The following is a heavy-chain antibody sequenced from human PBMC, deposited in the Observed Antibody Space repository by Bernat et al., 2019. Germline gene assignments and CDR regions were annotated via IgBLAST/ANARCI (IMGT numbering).Heavy chain of an antibody. V-gene: IGHV3-53*01. Sequence: EVQLVESGGGLIQPGGSLRLSCAASGFTVSSNYMSWVRQAPGKGLEWVSVIYSGGSTYYADSVKGRFTISRDNSKNTLYLQMNSLRAGDTAVYYCARNTGYSSGWYNDYWGQGTLVTVSS. D-gene: IGHD6-19*01. J-gene: IGHJ4*02. CDR1: GFTVSSNY. CDR2: IYSGGST. CDR3: ARNTGYSSGWYNDY.